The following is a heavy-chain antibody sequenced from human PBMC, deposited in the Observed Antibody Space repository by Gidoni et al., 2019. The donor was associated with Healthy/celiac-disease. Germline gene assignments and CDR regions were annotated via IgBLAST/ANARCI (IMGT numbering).Heavy chain of an antibody. V-gene: IGHV3-33*01. CDR1: GFTFSSYG. CDR3: ARSGYSYGPPRIFDY. D-gene: IGHD5-18*01. J-gene: IGHJ4*02. Sequence: QVQLVESGGGVVQPGRSLRLSCAASGFTFSSYGMHWVRQAPGKGLEWVAVIWYDGSNKYYADSVKGRFTISRDNSKNTLYLQMNSLRAEDTAVYYCARSGYSYGPPRIFDYWGQGTLVTVSS. CDR2: IWYDGSNK.